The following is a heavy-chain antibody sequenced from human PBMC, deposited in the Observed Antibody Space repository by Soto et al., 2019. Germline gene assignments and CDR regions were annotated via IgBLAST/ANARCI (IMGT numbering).Heavy chain of an antibody. CDR1: AFTSRPCA. V-gene: IGHV3-23*01. Sequence: HGGDRRVSWGASAFTSRPCAMSWGRQAPGKGLEWVSAISGSGGSTYYADSVKGRFTISRDNSKNTLYLQMNSLRAEDTAVYYCAKVRDSSDSSTFDYWGQGP. D-gene: IGHD3-22*01. J-gene: IGHJ4*02. CDR3: AKVRDSSDSSTFDY. CDR2: ISGSGGST.